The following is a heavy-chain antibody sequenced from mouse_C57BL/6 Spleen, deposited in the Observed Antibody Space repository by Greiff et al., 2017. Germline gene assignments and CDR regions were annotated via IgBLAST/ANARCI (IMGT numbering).Heavy chain of an antibody. CDR2: INPGSGGT. Sequence: VQLQQSGAELVRPGTSVKVSCKASGYAFTNYLIEWVKQRPGQGLEWIGVINPGSGGTNYNEKFKGKATLTADKSSSTAYMQISSLTSEYSAVYCCTRYSKGYYAMDYWGQGTSVTVSS. CDR1: GYAFTNYL. D-gene: IGHD2-5*01. CDR3: TRYSKGYYAMDY. J-gene: IGHJ4*01. V-gene: IGHV1-54*01.